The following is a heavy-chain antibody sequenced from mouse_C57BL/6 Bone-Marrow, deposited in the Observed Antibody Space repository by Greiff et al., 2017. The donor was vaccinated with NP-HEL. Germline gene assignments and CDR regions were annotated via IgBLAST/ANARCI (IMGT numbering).Heavy chain of an antibody. J-gene: IGHJ3*01. CDR2: IYPGSGST. D-gene: IGHD2-5*01. Sequence: QVQLQQPGAELVKPGASVKMSCKASGYTFTSYLITWVKQRPGQGLEWIGDIYPGSGSTNYNEKFKSKATLTVDTSSSTAYMQLSSLTSEDSAVYYGAREGSYYSNTWFAYWGQGTLVTVSA. CDR1: GYTFTSYL. V-gene: IGHV1-55*01. CDR3: AREGSYYSNTWFAY.